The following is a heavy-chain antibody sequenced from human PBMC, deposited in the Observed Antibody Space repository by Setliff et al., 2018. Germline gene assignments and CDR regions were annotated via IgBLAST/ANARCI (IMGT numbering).Heavy chain of an antibody. CDR1: GFTFSDYY. CDR3: ARSKFGGIYYYYGMDV. D-gene: IGHD3-16*01. V-gene: IGHV3-11*04. J-gene: IGHJ6*02. CDR2: ISSSGSTI. Sequence: PGGSLRLSCAASGFTFSDYYMSWIRQAPGKGLEWVSYISSSGSTIYYADSVKGRFTISRDNAKNSLYLQMNSLRAEDTAVYYCARSKFGGIYYYYGMDVWGQGTTVTVSS.